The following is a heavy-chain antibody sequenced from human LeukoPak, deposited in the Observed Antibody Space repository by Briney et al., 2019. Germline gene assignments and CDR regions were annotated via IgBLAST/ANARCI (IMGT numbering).Heavy chain of an antibody. Sequence: GGSLRLSCAASGFTFSSYGMHWVRQAPGKGLEWVAVISYDGSNKYYADSVKGRFTISRDNSKNTLYLQMNSLRAEDTAVYYCAKDRGGSPYSGAFDIWGQGTMVTVSS. J-gene: IGHJ3*02. CDR3: AKDRGGSPYSGAFDI. CDR2: ISYDGSNK. CDR1: GFTFSSYG. D-gene: IGHD2-15*01. V-gene: IGHV3-30*18.